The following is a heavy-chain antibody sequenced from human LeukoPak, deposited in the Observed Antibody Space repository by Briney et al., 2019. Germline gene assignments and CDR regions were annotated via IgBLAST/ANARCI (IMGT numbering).Heavy chain of an antibody. D-gene: IGHD3-3*01. Sequence: PGGSLRLSCAASGFTFSSYSMNWVRQAPGKGLEWVSYISSSSSTIYYADSVKGRFTISRDNAKNSLYLQMNSLRAEDTAVYYCARAQLYDFWSGPGYGSDSPTYMDVWGKGTTVTVSS. V-gene: IGHV3-48*04. CDR1: GFTFSSYS. J-gene: IGHJ6*03. CDR3: ARAQLYDFWSGPGYGSDSPTYMDV. CDR2: ISSSSSTI.